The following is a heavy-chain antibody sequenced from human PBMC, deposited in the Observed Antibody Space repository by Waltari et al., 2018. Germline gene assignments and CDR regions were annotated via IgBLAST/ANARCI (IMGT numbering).Heavy chain of an antibody. CDR1: GYTFTGYY. CDR2: INPNSGGT. Sequence: QVQLVQSGAAVKKPGASVKVSCKASGYTFTGYYMHWVRQAPGQGLEWMGRINPNSGGTNYAQKLQGRVTMTRDTSISTAYMELSRLSSDDTAVYYCARAYYYDSSGSFDYWGQGTLVTVSS. D-gene: IGHD3-22*01. J-gene: IGHJ4*02. CDR3: ARAYYYDSSGSFDY. V-gene: IGHV1-2*06.